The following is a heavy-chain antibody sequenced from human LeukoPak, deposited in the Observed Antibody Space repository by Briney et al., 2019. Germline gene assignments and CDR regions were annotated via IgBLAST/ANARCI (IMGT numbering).Heavy chain of an antibody. CDR1: GFTFNMYS. CDR2: ISSSSSYI. Sequence: GGSLRLSCAASGFTFNMYSMNWVRQAPGKGLEWVSSISSSSSYIYYVDSPKGRFTISRDNAKNSLYLQMNSLRAEDTAVYYCATLGENGFDIWGQGTMVTVSS. V-gene: IGHV3-21*01. J-gene: IGHJ3*02. CDR3: ATLGENGFDI. D-gene: IGHD3-16*01.